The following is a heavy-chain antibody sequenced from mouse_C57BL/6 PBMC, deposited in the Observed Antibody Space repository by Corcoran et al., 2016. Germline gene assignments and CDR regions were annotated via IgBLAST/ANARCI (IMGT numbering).Heavy chain of an antibody. CDR2: INPYNGGT. CDR1: GYTFTDYY. Sequence: EVQLQQSGPVLVKPGASVKMSCKASGYTFTDYYMNWVKQSHGKSLEWIGVINPYNGGTSYNQKFKGKATLTVDKSSSTAYMELNSLTSEDSAVYYWARPYDYDSLAYWGQGTLVTVSA. J-gene: IGHJ3*01. D-gene: IGHD2-4*01. V-gene: IGHV1-19*01. CDR3: ARPYDYDSLAY.